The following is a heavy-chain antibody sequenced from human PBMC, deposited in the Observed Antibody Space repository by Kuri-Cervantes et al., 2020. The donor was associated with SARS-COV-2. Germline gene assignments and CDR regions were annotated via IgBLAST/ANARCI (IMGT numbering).Heavy chain of an antibody. CDR1: GFTVSRNY. Sequence: GGSLRLSCAVSGFTVSRNYMSWVRQAPGQGLEWVSIIYRGGTTYYADSVKGRFTISRDISKDTVYLQMDTLRAEDTAVYYCARHRDFWNDGMDVWGQGTTVTVSS. V-gene: IGHV3-53*01. D-gene: IGHD3-3*01. CDR2: IYRGGTT. J-gene: IGHJ6*02. CDR3: ARHRDFWNDGMDV.